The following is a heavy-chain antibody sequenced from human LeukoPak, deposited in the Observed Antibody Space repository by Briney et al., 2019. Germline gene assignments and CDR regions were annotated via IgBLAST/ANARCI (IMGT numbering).Heavy chain of an antibody. Sequence: GSLRLSCAASGFTFDSYGMNWVRQAPGKGLEWVSGISGSGVYTYYADSVKGRFTISRDNSKNTLYLVMNSLRVDDTAVYYCAKVGGSYFNMFDYWGQGTLVTVSS. CDR2: ISGSGVYT. CDR3: AKVGGSYFNMFDY. J-gene: IGHJ4*02. D-gene: IGHD1-26*01. CDR1: GFTFDSYG. V-gene: IGHV3-23*01.